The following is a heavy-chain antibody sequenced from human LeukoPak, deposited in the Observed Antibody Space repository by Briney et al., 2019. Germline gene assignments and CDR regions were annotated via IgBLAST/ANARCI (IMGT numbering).Heavy chain of an antibody. CDR3: ANGAFRLYYIDV. J-gene: IGHJ6*03. V-gene: IGHV3-74*01. D-gene: IGHD3-16*01. CDR1: GFTFSSYW. CDR2: INTDGSST. Sequence: PGGSLRLSCAASGFTFSSYWMHWVRQAPGKGLVWVSRINTDGSSTSYADSVKGRFTISRDNAKNTLYLQMNSLRVEDTAVYYCANGAFRLYYIDVWGKGTTVTVSS.